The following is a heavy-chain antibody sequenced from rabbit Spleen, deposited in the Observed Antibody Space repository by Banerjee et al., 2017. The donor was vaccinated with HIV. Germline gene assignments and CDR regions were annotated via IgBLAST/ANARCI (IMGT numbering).Heavy chain of an antibody. V-gene: IGHV1S47*01. CDR2: IDLVFGRT. CDR3: VRGASSSGYYNL. D-gene: IGHD1-1*01. CDR1: GFDFSYYG. J-gene: IGHJ4*01. Sequence: QEQLEESGGDLVQPGGSLKLSCKASGFDFSYYGVSWVRQAPGKGLEWIGYIDLVFGRTYYASWVNGRFTISSHNAQNTLYLQLNSLTVADTATYFCVRGASSSGYYNLWGPGTLVTVS.